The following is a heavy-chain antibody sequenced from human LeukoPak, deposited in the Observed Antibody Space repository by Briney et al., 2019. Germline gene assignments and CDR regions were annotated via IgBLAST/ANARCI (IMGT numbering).Heavy chain of an antibody. V-gene: IGHV1-2*02. CDR1: GYTFTGYY. CDR3: ARRAAVVGPLYYFDN. CDR2: INPNSGGT. Sequence: ASVKVSCKASGYTFTGYYMHWVRQAPGQGLEWMGWINPNSGGTNYAQKFQGRVTMTRDTSISTAYMELSRLRSDDTAVYYCARRAAVVGPLYYFDNWGQGTLITVSS. D-gene: IGHD6-19*01. J-gene: IGHJ4*02.